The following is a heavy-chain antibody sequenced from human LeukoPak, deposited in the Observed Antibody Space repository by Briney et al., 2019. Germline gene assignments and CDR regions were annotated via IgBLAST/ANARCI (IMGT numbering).Heavy chain of an antibody. V-gene: IGHV6-1*01. D-gene: IGHD6-6*01. Sequence: SQTLSLTCAISGDSVSSNSAAWNWIRQSPSRGLEWLGRTYYRSKWYNDYAVSVQSRIAINPDTSKNQFSLQLNSVTPEDTAVYFCARDHIYRPGRLVSFDPWGQRTLVTVSS. J-gene: IGHJ5*02. CDR1: GDSVSSNSAA. CDR3: ARDHIYRPGRLVSFDP. CDR2: TYYRSKWYN.